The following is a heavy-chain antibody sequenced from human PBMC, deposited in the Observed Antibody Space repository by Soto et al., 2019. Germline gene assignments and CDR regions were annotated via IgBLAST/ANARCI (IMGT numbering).Heavy chain of an antibody. V-gene: IGHV4-59*01. J-gene: IGHJ6*03. D-gene: IGHD1-7*01. CDR3: ARGQVQNSHYYYYYYDMDI. CDR1: GGSISSYY. CDR2: IYYSGST. Sequence: ASETLSLTCTVSGGSISSYYWSWIRQPPEKGLEWIGYIYYSGSTNYNPSLKSRVTISVDTSKNQFSLKLSSVTAADTAVYYCARGQVQNSHYYYYYYDMDIWGKETTVTISS.